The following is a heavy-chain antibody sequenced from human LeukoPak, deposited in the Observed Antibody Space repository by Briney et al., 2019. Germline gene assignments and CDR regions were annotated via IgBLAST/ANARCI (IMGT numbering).Heavy chain of an antibody. J-gene: IGHJ3*02. CDR3: AREVSGSSGAFDI. Sequence: SVKVSCKASGGTFSSYAISWVRQAPGQGLEWMGGIIPIFGTANYAQKFQGRVTITADESTSTAYMELSSLRSEDTAVYYCAREVSGSSGAFDIWGQGTMVTVSS. CDR2: IIPIFGTA. D-gene: IGHD1-26*01. CDR1: GGTFSSYA. V-gene: IGHV1-69*01.